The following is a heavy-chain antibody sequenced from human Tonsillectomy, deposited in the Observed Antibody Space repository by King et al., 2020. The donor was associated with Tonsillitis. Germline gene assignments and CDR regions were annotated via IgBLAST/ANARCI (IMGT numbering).Heavy chain of an antibody. CDR1: GFTFSRDW. CDR3: ATEGGRSGSGY. Sequence: VQLVESGGGLVQPGGSLRLSCAVSGFTFSRDWMSWVRQAPGKGLEWVANKKEYGSNKHYVDSVKGRFTISRDNAKNSLFLQMNSLRAEDTAVYYCATEGGRSGSGYWGQGTLVTVSS. D-gene: IGHD3-10*01. J-gene: IGHJ4*02. V-gene: IGHV3-7*01. CDR2: KKEYGSNK.